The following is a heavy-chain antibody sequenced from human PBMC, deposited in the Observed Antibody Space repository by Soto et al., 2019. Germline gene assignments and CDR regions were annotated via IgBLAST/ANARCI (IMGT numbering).Heavy chain of an antibody. D-gene: IGHD1-26*01. Sequence: QLQLQESGPGLVKPSETLALTCTVSGGSMRRSGYYWGWFRQPPGKGLDYIASIYYSGSTYYSPAPTSRLTLSAATSSNQFSLKMTAVTAADTAMSYCALQTTRSYSTSAERGDYWGQGTLVTVSS. J-gene: IGHJ4*02. V-gene: IGHV4-39*01. CDR3: ALQTTRSYSTSAERGDY. CDR1: GGSMRRSGYY. CDR2: IYYSGST.